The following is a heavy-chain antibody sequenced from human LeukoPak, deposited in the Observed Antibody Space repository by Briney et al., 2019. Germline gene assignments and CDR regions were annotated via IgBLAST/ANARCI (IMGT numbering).Heavy chain of an antibody. CDR1: AFSFSNYW. CDR3: AKGPNYFDS. J-gene: IGHJ4*02. CDR2: MNSDGSAT. V-gene: IGHV3-74*01. Sequence: PGGSLSLFCAASAFSFSNYWMDCVRHAPGKGLVWVTRMNSDGSATYYADSVQGRFTISRDNAKNTLYLQMNSLRAEDTAMYFCAKGPNYFDSWGQGTLVTVSS.